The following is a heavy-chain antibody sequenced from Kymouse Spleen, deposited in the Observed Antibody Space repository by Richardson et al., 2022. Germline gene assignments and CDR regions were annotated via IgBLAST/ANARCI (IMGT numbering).Heavy chain of an antibody. D-gene: IGHD5-18,IGHD3-10*01,IGHD5-18*01. Sequence: QVQLVESGGGVVQPGRSLRLSCAASGFTFSSYGMHWVRQAPGKGLEWVAVISYDGSNKYYADSVKGRFTISRDNSKNTLYLQMNSLRAEDTAVYYCAKEGMVCYYYYYYGMDVWGQGTTVTVSS. CDR3: AKEGMVCYYYYYYGMDV. CDR1: GFTFSSYG. CDR2: ISYDGSNK. V-gene: IGHV3-30*18. J-gene: IGHJ6*02.